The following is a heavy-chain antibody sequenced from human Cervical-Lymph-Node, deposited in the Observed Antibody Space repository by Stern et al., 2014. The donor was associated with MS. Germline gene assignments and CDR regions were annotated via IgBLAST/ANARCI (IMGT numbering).Heavy chain of an antibody. D-gene: IGHD6-13*01. V-gene: IGHV1-69*18. J-gene: IGHJ1*01. Sequence: QVQLVQSGAEVKKPGSSVKVSCRSSAGTFSTYEISWVRQAPGQGLEWMGKIVPIFGTTNYAQKFQGRVTITADESTNTAYMELSSLGSEDTAVYYCARGEGYSSRWCEVQSWGQGTLVTVSS. CDR2: IVPIFGTT. CDR3: ARGEGYSSRWCEVQS. CDR1: AGTFSTYE.